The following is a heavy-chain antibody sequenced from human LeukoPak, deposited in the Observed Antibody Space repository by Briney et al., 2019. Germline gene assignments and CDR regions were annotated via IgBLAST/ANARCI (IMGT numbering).Heavy chain of an antibody. CDR2: IIPIFGTA. J-gene: IGHJ4*02. V-gene: IGHV1-69*13. CDR3: ARSRPIATAGTFENGGEEYHFDY. D-gene: IGHD6-13*01. Sequence: ASVKVSCKASGGTFSSYAISWVRQAPGQGLEWMGGIIPIFGTANYAQKFQGRVTITADESTSTAYMELSSLRSEDTAVYYCARSRPIATAGTFENGGEEYHFDYWGQGTLVTVSS. CDR1: GGTFSSYA.